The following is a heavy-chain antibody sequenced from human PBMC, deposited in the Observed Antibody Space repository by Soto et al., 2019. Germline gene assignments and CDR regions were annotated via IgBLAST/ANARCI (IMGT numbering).Heavy chain of an antibody. CDR1: GYTFTSYG. J-gene: IGHJ6*02. D-gene: IGHD2-2*01. CDR2: ISAYNGNT. V-gene: IGHV1-18*04. Sequence: QVQLVQSGAEVKKPGASVKVSCKASGYTFTSYGISWVRQAPGQGLEWMGWISAYNGNTNYAQKLQGRVTMTTDPSTSTAYMELKSLRSEDTAVYYCERDIVVVPAARRGYGMDVWGQGTTVTVSS. CDR3: ERDIVVVPAARRGYGMDV.